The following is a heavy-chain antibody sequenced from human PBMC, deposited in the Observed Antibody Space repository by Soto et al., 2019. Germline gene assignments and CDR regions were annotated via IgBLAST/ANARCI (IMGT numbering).Heavy chain of an antibody. J-gene: IGHJ6*02. CDR2: ISYDGSNK. CDR1: GFTVSSYA. V-gene: IGHV3-30-3*01. Sequence: XGSLSLSSAASGFTVSSYAMHWVRQAPGKGLEWVAVISYDGSNKYYADSVKGRFTISRDNSKNTLYLQMNSLRAEDTAVYYCARDSIAADGSYYYYYYGMDVWGQRTTVTVSS. CDR3: ARDSIAADGSYYYYYYGMDV. D-gene: IGHD6-13*01.